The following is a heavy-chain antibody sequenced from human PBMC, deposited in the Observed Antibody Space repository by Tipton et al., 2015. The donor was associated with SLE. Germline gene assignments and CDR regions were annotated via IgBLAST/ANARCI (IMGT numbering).Heavy chain of an antibody. V-gene: IGHV4-59*07. D-gene: IGHD3-10*01. Sequence: TLSLTCSVSGGTFSGYHWTWIRQPPGKGLEWIGSIYYSGSTYYNPSLKSRVTISVDTSKNQFSLKLNSVTAADTAVYYCARGSSAFEIWGQGTLVTVSS. CDR1: GGTFSGYH. CDR2: IYYSGST. CDR3: ARGSSAFEI. J-gene: IGHJ3*02.